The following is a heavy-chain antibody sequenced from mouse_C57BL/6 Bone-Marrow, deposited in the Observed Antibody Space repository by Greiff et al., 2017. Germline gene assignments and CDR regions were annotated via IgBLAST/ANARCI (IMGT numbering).Heavy chain of an antibody. CDR1: GYSITSDY. D-gene: IGHD2-1*01. CDR3: ARASPYGNYSMDY. CDR2: ISYSGST. Sequence: EVKLVESGPGLAKPSQTLSLTCSVTGYSITSDYWNWIRKFPGNKLEYMGYISYSGSTYYNPSLKSRISITRDTSKNPYYLQLNSVTTEDTATYYCARASPYGNYSMDYWGQGTSVTVSS. J-gene: IGHJ4*01. V-gene: IGHV3-8*01.